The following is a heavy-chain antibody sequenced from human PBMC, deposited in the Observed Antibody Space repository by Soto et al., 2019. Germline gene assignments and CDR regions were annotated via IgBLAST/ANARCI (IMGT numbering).Heavy chain of an antibody. CDR2: IYTSGST. D-gene: IGHD6-19*01. J-gene: IGHJ6*02. CDR3: AREPYSSGWYALYYYYGMDV. Sequence: PSETLSLTCTVSGGSISSYYWSWIRQPAGKRLEWIGRIYTSGSTNYNPSLKSRVTMSVDTSKNQFSLKLSSVTAADTAVYYCAREPYSSGWYALYYYYGMDVWGQGTTVTVSS. V-gene: IGHV4-4*07. CDR1: GGSISSYY.